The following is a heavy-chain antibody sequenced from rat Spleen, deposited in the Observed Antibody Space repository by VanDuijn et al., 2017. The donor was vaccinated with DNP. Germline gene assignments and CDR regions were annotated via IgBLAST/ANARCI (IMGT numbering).Heavy chain of an antibody. Sequence: EVQLVESGGGLVQPGRSLKLSCAASGLTFSNYYMAWVRQAPKKGLEWVATISTSDSRTYYPDSVKGRFTISRDNAKSNLYLQMNSLKSEDTATYYCATPGYNYFDYWGQGVMVTVSS. CDR1: GLTFSNYY. J-gene: IGHJ2*01. CDR3: ATPGYNYFDY. CDR2: ISTSDSRT. D-gene: IGHD1-4*01. V-gene: IGHV5-25*01.